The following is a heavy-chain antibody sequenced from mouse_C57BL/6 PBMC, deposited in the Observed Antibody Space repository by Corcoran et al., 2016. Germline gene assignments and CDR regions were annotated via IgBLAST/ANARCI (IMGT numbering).Heavy chain of an antibody. CDR1: GYTFTDYY. CDR2: INPYNGGT. V-gene: IGHV1-19*01. Sequence: EVQLQQSGPVLVKPGASVKMSCKASGYTFTDYYMNWVKQSHGKSLEWIGVINPYNGGTSYNQKFKGKATLTVDKSSSTAYMELNSLTAEDSAVYYGARGASYLDYWGQGTTLTVSS. J-gene: IGHJ2*01. CDR3: ARGASYLDY.